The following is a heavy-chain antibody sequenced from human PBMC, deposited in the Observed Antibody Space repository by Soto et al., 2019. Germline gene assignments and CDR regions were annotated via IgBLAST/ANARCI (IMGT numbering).Heavy chain of an antibody. CDR1: GYTFTNYG. D-gene: IGHD2-15*01. Sequence: GASVKVSCKASGYTFTNYGISWVRQAPGQGLEWMGWISAYNGNTKYAQKLQGRVTMTTDTSTSTAYMELRSLRSDDTAVYYCARGGVVVVAESYYGMDVWGQGTTVTVSS. V-gene: IGHV1-18*01. CDR2: ISAYNGNT. CDR3: ARGGVVVVAESYYGMDV. J-gene: IGHJ6*02.